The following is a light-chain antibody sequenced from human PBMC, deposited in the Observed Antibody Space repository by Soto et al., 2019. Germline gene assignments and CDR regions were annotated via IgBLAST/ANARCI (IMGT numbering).Light chain of an antibody. J-gene: IGKJ5*01. V-gene: IGKV3-20*01. CDR1: QTFSNSF. Sequence: EIVLTQSPGTLSLSPGERATLSCRASQTFSNSFLSWFQQIPGQAPRLLIYGASMRATGIPDRFSGSGSGTDFTLTISRLEPEDFVVYYCQQCGSSSTFGQGTRLEIK. CDR3: QQCGSSST. CDR2: GAS.